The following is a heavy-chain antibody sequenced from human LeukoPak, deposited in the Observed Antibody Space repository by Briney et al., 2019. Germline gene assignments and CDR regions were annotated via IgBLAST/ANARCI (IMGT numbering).Heavy chain of an antibody. J-gene: IGHJ4*02. CDR1: GFTFSSYA. CDR2: ISGSGGST. CDR3: AKDERYSGYDYMGTYDY. V-gene: IGHV3-23*01. Sequence: GGSLRLSCAASGFTFSSYAMSWVRQAPGKGLEWVSAISGSGGSTYYADSVKGRFTISRDNSKNTLYLQMNSLRAEDTAVYYCAKDERYSGYDYMGTYDYWGQGTLVTVSS. D-gene: IGHD5-12*01.